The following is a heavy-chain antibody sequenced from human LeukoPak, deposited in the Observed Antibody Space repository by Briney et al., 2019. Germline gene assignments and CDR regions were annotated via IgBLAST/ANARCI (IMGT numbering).Heavy chain of an antibody. CDR1: GFTFSSYA. V-gene: IGHV3-23*01. CDR3: AKEFRYVDIVATIGYYFDY. D-gene: IGHD5-12*01. CDR2: ISGSGGST. J-gene: IGHJ4*02. Sequence: SGGSLRLSCAASGFTFSSYAMSWVRQAPGKGLEWVSAISGSGGSTYYADSVKGRFTISRDNSKNTLYLQMNSLRAEDTAVYYCAKEFRYVDIVATIGYYFDYWGQGTLVTVSS.